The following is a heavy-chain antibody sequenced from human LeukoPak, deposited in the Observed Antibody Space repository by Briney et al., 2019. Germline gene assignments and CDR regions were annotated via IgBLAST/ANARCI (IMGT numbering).Heavy chain of an antibody. D-gene: IGHD2-2*01. CDR3: ASSGNTMPLNI. CDR1: GGTFSSYA. V-gene: IGHV1-46*01. J-gene: IGHJ3*02. Sequence: ASVKVSCKASGGTFSSYAISWARQAPGQGLEWMGIINPSGGSTSYAQKFQGRVTMTRDTSTSTVYMELSSLRSEDTAVYYCASSGNTMPLNIWGQGTMVTVSS. CDR2: INPSGGST.